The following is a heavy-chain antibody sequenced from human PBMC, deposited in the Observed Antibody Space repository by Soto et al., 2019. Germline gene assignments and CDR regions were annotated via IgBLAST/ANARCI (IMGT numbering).Heavy chain of an antibody. CDR1: GFTFSIYG. CDR2: ISYDGTHK. D-gene: IGHD6-19*01. Sequence: PGGSLRLSCAASGFTFSIYGMHWVRQAPGKGLEWVAVISYDGTHKYYANSVKGRFTISRDNSKNTLYLQMYILRAEDTAVYYCAKGGRQWLVTSDFNYWGQGALVTVSS. V-gene: IGHV3-30*18. CDR3: AKGGRQWLVTSDFNY. J-gene: IGHJ4*02.